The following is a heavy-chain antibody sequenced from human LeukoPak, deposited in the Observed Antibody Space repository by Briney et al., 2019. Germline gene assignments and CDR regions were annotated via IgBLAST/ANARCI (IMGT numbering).Heavy chain of an antibody. D-gene: IGHD5-18*01. J-gene: IGHJ4*02. V-gene: IGHV4-34*01. CDR2: INHSGST. Sequence: SETLSLTCAVYGGSFSGYYWSWIRQPPGKGLEWIGEINHSGSTNYNPSLKSRVTISVDTSKNQFSLKLSSVTAADTAVYYCARHKGYSYLYYFDYWGQGTLVTVSS. CDR3: ARHKGYSYLYYFDY. CDR1: GGSFSGYY.